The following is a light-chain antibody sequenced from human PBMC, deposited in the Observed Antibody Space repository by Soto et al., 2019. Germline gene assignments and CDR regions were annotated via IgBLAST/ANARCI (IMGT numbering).Light chain of an antibody. CDR3: SSYTSSSTPVV. V-gene: IGLV2-14*01. Sequence: QSALTQPASVSGSPGQSITISCTGTSSDVGGYNYVSWYQQHPGKAPKLMIYDVSNRPSGVSNRFSGSKSGNTASLTISGLQAEDEADYSCSSYTSSSTPVVFCGGTKVTVL. CDR2: DVS. CDR1: SSDVGGYNY. J-gene: IGLJ2*01.